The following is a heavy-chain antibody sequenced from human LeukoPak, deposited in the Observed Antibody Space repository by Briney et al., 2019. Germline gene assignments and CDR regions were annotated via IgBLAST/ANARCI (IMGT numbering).Heavy chain of an antibody. CDR3: ARDPYNGYYGDDYYYYMDV. Sequence: GGSLRLSCAASGFSFSNYNMNWVRQTPGKGLEWVSSITRDSIYTFYADSVKGRFTISRDNAKNSLSLQMNSLRAEDTAVYYCARDPYNGYYGDDYYYYMDVWGKGTTVTISS. CDR1: GFSFSNYN. CDR2: ITRDSIYT. V-gene: IGHV3-21*01. J-gene: IGHJ6*03. D-gene: IGHD4-17*01.